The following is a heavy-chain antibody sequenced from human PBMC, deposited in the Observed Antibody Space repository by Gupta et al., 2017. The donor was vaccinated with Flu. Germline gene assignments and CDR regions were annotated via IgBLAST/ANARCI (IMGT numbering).Heavy chain of an antibody. J-gene: IGHJ3*02. D-gene: IGHD6-19*01. CDR2: IYYSGST. CDR1: GAFNGTATYS. Sequence: PLQQSGPGQVKPSETLAVACTLSGAFNGTATYSWGWFRQSPGNGVEWIGSIYYSGSTHYNPSLESRVTISVDTSKNQFSLKLSSVTAADTAVYYCARPQWLLQDACDIWGQGTMVTVSS. CDR3: ARPQWLLQDACDI. V-gene: IGHV4-39*01.